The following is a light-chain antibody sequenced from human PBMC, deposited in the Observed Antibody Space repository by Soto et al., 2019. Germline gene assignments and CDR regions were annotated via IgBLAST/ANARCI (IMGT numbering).Light chain of an antibody. V-gene: IGLV2-14*03. CDR3: SSYTSSRTHVV. Sequence: QSALTQPASVSGSPGQSITISCTGTSADVGGYNFVSWYQHHPGKAPKLMIYDVSNRPSGVSNRFSGSKSGNTASLTISELQAEDEADYYCSSYTSSRTHVVFGGGTKLTVL. J-gene: IGLJ2*01. CDR1: SADVGGYNF. CDR2: DVS.